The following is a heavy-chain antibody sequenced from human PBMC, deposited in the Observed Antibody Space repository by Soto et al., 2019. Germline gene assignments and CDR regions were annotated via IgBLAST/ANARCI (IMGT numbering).Heavy chain of an antibody. CDR3: AKATATGGGAFDI. CDR1: GFICTSND. J-gene: IGHJ3*02. D-gene: IGHD2-8*02. Sequence: GGSLRLSCAASGFICTSNDMSWVRQVPGKGLEWVSTILVGGSTYYADSVKGRFTISRDRSKNTVFLQMNSLTVGDTAVYYCAKATATGGGAFDICGQGTMVTVSS. V-gene: IGHV3-23*01. CDR2: ILVGGST.